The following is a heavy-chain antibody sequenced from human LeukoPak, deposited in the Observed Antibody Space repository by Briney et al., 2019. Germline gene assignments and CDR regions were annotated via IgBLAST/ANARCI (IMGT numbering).Heavy chain of an antibody. J-gene: IGHJ6*02. CDR3: ARGPVSTHAMDV. CDR1: GYTFTSYD. V-gene: IGHV1-8*01. D-gene: IGHD2-2*01. Sequence: GASVKVSCKASGYTFTSYDINWVRQATGQGLEWMGWKNPNSGRTGFAQKFQGRLTMTTDTSISTAYMELSSLTSEDTAVYYCARGPVSTHAMDVWGQGTTVTVSS. CDR2: KNPNSGRT.